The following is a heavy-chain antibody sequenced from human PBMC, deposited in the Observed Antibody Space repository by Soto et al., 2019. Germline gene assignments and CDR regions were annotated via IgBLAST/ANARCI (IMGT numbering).Heavy chain of an antibody. V-gene: IGHV1-69*01. CDR3: ARGALSGGGARGYYYYGMDV. Sequence: QVQLVQSGAEVKKPGSSVKVSCKASGGTFSSYAISWVRQAPGQGLEWMGGIIPIFGTANYAQKVQGRVTITADESTSTAYMELSSLRSEDTAVYYCARGALSGGGARGYYYYGMDVWGQGTTVTVSS. CDR2: IIPIFGTA. D-gene: IGHD1-26*01. J-gene: IGHJ6*02. CDR1: GGTFSSYA.